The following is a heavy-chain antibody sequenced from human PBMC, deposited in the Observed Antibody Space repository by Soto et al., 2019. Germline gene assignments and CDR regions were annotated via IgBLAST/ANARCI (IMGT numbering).Heavy chain of an antibody. J-gene: IGHJ4*02. V-gene: IGHV1-46*01. CDR2: SHVGPDTT. CDR1: GYTFTSYY. Sequence: QVQLEQSGAELKKPGASMKVSCQASGYTFTSYYIHWVRQAPGQGLEWMGVSHVGPDTTMYAQKFQGRVTMTRDTSTSTVYMELSSLISEDTAVYFCASESSGTQYFDYWGQGTLVTVSS. CDR3: ASESSGTQYFDY. D-gene: IGHD6-19*01.